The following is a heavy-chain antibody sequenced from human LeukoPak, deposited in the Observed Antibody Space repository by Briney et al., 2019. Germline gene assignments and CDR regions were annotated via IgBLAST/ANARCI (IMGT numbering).Heavy chain of an antibody. J-gene: IGHJ3*02. CDR1: GFTVSSNY. CDR2: IYSGGST. V-gene: IGHV3-53*05. D-gene: IGHD2-2*03. Sequence: GGSLRLSCAASGFTVSSNYMSWVRQAPGKGLEWVSVIYSGGSTYYADSVKGRFTISRDNSKNTLYLQMNSLRPEDTAVYYCARVDDLDAFDIWGQGTMVTVSS. CDR3: ARVDDLDAFDI.